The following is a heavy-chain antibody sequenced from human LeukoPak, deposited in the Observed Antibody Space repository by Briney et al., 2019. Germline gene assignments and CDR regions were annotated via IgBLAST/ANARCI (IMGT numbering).Heavy chain of an antibody. J-gene: IGHJ4*02. CDR1: GGSISSSSYY. CDR2: IYYSGST. D-gene: IGHD1-1*01. V-gene: IGHV4-39*01. Sequence: SETLSLTCTVSGGSISSSSYYWGWICQPPGKGLEWIGSIYYSGSTYYNPSLKSRVTISVDTSKNQFSLKLSSVTAADTAVYYCARAKTGTLYYFDYWGQGTLVTVSS. CDR3: ARAKTGTLYYFDY.